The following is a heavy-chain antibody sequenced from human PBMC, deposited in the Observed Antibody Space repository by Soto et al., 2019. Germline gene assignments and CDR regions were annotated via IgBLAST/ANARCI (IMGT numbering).Heavy chain of an antibody. J-gene: IGHJ6*02. CDR3: XXXXXXXXXXXXXXXXGMDV. V-gene: IGHV4-39*01. Sequence: WIGTIYSSENTYYNPSLLSRVTISVDTSKNEFSLRLSSVTAADTAVYXXXXXXXXXXXXXXXXXXGMDVWGQGTTVTVSS. CDR2: IYSSENT.